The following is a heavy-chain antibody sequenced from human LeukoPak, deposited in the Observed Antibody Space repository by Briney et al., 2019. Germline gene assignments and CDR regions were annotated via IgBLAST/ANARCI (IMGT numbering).Heavy chain of an antibody. CDR2: ISPSGST. CDR3: ARVSYQEGVDY. J-gene: IGHJ4*02. CDR1: GGSINGGNYY. D-gene: IGHD2-2*01. Sequence: SETLSLTCAVSGGSINGGNYYWTWIRQPAGKGLEWIGRISPSGSTNYNPSLTSRVSISVDTSKNQLSLKLSFVTAADTAVYYCARVSYQEGVDYWGQGTLVTVSS. V-gene: IGHV4-61*02.